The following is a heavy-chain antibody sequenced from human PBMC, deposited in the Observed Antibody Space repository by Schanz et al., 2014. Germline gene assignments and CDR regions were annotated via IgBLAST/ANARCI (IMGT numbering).Heavy chain of an antibody. CDR1: GFTLSNSD. D-gene: IGHD4-17*01. J-gene: IGHJ4*02. V-gene: IGHV3-13*01. CDR3: ARPRFDYGEVDY. CDR2: IGYLGDT. Sequence: EVQLVESGGGLVQPGGSLRLSCAASGFTLSNSDMHWVRQGTGKGPEWVSTIGYLGDTYYPDSVKGRFTVSRDRFQNTLYLRMSSLRAEDTAVYYCARPRFDYGEVDYWGQGTLVTVSS.